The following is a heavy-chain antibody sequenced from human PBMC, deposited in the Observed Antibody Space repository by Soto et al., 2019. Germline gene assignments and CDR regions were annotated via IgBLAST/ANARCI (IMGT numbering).Heavy chain of an antibody. CDR1: GYTFTSYG. D-gene: IGHD3-22*01. J-gene: IGHJ6*02. CDR2: ISAYNGNT. V-gene: IGHV1-18*04. CDR3: ARDTYYYDSSGYPRDYYYYYGMDV. Sequence: GXSVKGSCKASGYTFTSYGISWVRQAPGQGLEWMGWISAYNGNTNYAQKLQGRVTMTTDTSTSTAYMELRSLRSDDTAVYYCARDTYYYDSSGYPRDYYYYYGMDVWGQGTTVTVSS.